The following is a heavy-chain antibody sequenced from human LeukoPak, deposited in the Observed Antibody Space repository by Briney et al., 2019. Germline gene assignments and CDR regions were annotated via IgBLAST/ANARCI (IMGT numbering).Heavy chain of an antibody. CDR2: IYYSGST. D-gene: IGHD4-23*01. J-gene: IGHJ3*02. CDR1: GGSISSHY. Sequence: SETLSHTCTVSGGSISSHYWNWIRQPPGKGLEWIGYIYYSGSTNYNPYLKSRVTISVDTSKNQFSLKLSSVTAADTAVYYCARETTVVTPGRSDVFDIWGQGTMVTVSS. CDR3: ARETTVVTPGRSDVFDI. V-gene: IGHV4-59*11.